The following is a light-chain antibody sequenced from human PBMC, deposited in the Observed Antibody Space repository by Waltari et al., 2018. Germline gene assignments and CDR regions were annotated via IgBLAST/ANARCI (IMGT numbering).Light chain of an antibody. J-gene: IGLJ2*01. CDR1: NSNIGSNN. V-gene: IGLV1-44*01. CDR3: AAWDDSLNCVL. Sequence: QSVLTQPPSASETPGQRVTISCSGSNSNIGSNNVNWYQQFPGTAPKLLIYRNNQRPSGVPDRFSASKSGTSASLAISGFQSEDEADYYCAAWDDSLNCVLFGGGTKLTVL. CDR2: RNN.